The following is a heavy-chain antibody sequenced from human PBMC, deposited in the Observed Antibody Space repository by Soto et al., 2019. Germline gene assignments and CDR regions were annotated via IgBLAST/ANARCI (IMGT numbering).Heavy chain of an antibody. CDR2: IYHSGST. CDR1: GGSISSGGYS. D-gene: IGHD2-21*02. J-gene: IGHJ5*02. V-gene: IGHV4-30-2*01. Sequence: QLQLQESGSRLVKPSQTLSLTCAVSGGSISSGGYSWSWIWQPPGEGLGWIGYIYHSGSTYYNPSLKGRVTISVDRSKNQFSLKLSSVTAADTAVYYWARSIVVVTGVWFDPWGQGTLVTVSS. CDR3: ARSIVVVTGVWFDP.